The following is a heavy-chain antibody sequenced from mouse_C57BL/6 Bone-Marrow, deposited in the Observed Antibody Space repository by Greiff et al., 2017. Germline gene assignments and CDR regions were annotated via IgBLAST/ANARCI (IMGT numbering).Heavy chain of an antibody. CDR2: IHPSDSDT. CDR3: ANRGENLSGAWCAY. D-gene: IGHD1-1*01. V-gene: IGHV1-74*01. Sequence: QVQLQQPGAELVKPGASVKVSCKASGYTFTSYWMHWVKQRPGQGLEWIGRIHPSDSDTNYNQKFKGKDTLTVDKSSSTAYMQLSSLTSEDSAVXYCANRGENLSGAWCAYWGQGTLVTVSA. CDR1: GYTFTSYW. J-gene: IGHJ3*01.